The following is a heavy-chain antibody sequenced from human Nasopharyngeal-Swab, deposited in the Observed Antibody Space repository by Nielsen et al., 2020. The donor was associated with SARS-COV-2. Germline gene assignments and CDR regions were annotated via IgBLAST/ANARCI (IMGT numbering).Heavy chain of an antibody. CDR1: GFTFSSYA. CDR2: ISYDGSNK. Sequence: GGSLRLSCAASGFTFSSYAMHWVRQAPGKGLEWVAVISYDGSNKYYADSVKGRFTISRDNSKNTLYLQMNSLRAEETAVYYCARDREYYYDSSGYYSDAFDIWGQGTMVTVSS. D-gene: IGHD3-22*01. CDR3: ARDREYYYDSSGYYSDAFDI. J-gene: IGHJ3*02. V-gene: IGHV3-30-3*01.